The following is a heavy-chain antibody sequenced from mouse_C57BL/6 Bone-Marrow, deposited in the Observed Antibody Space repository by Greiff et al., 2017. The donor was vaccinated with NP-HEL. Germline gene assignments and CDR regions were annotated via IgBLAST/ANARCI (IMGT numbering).Heavy chain of an antibody. V-gene: IGHV1-64*01. D-gene: IGHD2-1*01. CDR3: ARRTYYGNSYYFDY. J-gene: IGHJ2*01. CDR2: IHPNSGST. CDR1: GYTFTSYW. Sequence: VQLQQPGAELVKPGASVKLSCKASGYTFTSYWMHWVKQRPGQGLEWIGMIHPNSGSTNYNEKFKSKATLTVDKSSSTAYMQLSSLTSEDSAVYYCARRTYYGNSYYFDYWGQGTTLTVSS.